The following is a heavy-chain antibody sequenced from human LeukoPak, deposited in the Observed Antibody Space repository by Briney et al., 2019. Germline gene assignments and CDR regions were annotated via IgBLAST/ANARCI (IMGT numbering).Heavy chain of an antibody. D-gene: IGHD5-18*01. J-gene: IGHJ4*02. V-gene: IGHV3-23*01. Sequence: GGSLRLSCVASGFTFSNYAMSWVRQAPGKGLEWVSGIVNSGASTYYADSVRGRLTISRDNSKKTVYLQMSSLRGDDTAIYYCAKDMAGYSYGMFDSWGQGTLVTVSS. CDR3: AKDMAGYSYGMFDS. CDR2: IVNSGAST. CDR1: GFTFSNYA.